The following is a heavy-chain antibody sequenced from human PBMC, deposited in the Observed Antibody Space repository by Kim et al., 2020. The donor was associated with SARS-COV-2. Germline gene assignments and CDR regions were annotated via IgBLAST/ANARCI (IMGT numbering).Heavy chain of an antibody. CDR3: AKDAIITMIVVVSGSFFDY. CDR2: ISGSGGST. CDR1: GFTFSSYA. D-gene: IGHD3-22*01. J-gene: IGHJ4*02. V-gene: IGHV3-23*01. Sequence: GGSLRLSCAASGFTFSSYAMSWVRQAPGKGPEWVSAISGSGGSTYYADSVKGRFTISRDNSKNTLYLQMNSLRAEDTAVYYCAKDAIITMIVVVSGSFFDYWGQGTLVTVSS.